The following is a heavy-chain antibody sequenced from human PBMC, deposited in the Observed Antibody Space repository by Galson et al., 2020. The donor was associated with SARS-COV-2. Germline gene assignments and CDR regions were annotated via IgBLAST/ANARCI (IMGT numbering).Heavy chain of an antibody. CDR2: IYSGGST. J-gene: IGHJ6*02. CDR1: GFTVSSNY. CDR3: ARDPGICSSTSCLYGHYYYGMDV. D-gene: IGHD2-2*01. V-gene: IGHV3-66*01. Sequence: GESLKISCAASGFTVSSNYMSWVRQAPGKGLEWVSVIYSGGSTYYADSVKGRFTISRDNSKNTLYLQMNSLRAEDTAVYYCARDPGICSSTSCLYGHYYYGMDVWGQGTTVTVSS.